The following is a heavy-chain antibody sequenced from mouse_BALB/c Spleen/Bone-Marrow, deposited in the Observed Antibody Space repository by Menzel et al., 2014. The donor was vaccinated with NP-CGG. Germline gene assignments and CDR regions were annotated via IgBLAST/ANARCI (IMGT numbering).Heavy chain of an antibody. V-gene: IGHV4-1*02. Sequence: EVQRVESGGGLVQPGGSLKLSCAASGFDFSRYWMSWVRQAPGKGLEWIGEINPDSSTINYTPSLKDKFIISRDNAKNTLYLQMSKVISEDTALYYCAKANWDVSGYFDVWGAGTTVTVSS. J-gene: IGHJ1*01. CDR1: GFDFSRYW. CDR3: AKANWDVSGYFDV. D-gene: IGHD4-1*01. CDR2: INPDSSTI.